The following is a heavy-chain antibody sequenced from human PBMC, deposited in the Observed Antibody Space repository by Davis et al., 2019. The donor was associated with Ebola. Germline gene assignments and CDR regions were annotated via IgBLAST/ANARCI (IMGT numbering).Heavy chain of an antibody. CDR3: AKYGYSFGSRDCLDY. V-gene: IGHV3-23*01. CDR2: IRGSDGTT. CDR1: GFGLSSYT. D-gene: IGHD5-12*01. Sequence: GGSLRLSCAGSGFGLSSYTMSWVRQAPGKGLEWVADIRGSDGTTYYAESVQGRFTMSGDNSQNTVYLQMNSLRAEDTAVYYCAKYGYSFGSRDCLDYWGQGTLVTVSS. J-gene: IGHJ4*02.